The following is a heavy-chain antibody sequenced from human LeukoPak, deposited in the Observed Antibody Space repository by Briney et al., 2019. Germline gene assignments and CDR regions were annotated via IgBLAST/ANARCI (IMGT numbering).Heavy chain of an antibody. Sequence: GRSLRLSCAASGFTVSSNYMNWVRQAPGKGLEWVSYISSSSRTIFYADSVKGRFTISRDNARNSLSLQMNSLRAEDTAVYYCAREGAGVDYWGQGTLVTVSS. J-gene: IGHJ4*02. CDR2: ISSSSRTI. V-gene: IGHV3-48*04. D-gene: IGHD3-10*01. CDR1: GFTVSSNY. CDR3: AREGAGVDY.